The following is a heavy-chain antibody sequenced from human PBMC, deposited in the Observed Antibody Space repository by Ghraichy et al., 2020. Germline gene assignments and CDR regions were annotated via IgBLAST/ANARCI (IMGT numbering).Heavy chain of an antibody. V-gene: IGHV3-7*01. CDR2: INPDGSGK. Sequence: LSLTCAGSGFTFSSYWMNWVRQAPGKGLEWVANINPDGSGKRYVDSVMGRFTISRDNAKSSLYLEMNSLRAEDTAVYYCASCAADTHWGQGTLVTVSS. CDR1: GFTFSSYW. D-gene: IGHD2-21*01. J-gene: IGHJ4*02. CDR3: ASCAADTH.